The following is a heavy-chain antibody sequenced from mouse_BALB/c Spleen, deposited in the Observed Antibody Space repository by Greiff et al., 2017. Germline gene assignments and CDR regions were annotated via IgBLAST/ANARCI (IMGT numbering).Heavy chain of an antibody. CDR3: ARRQLGLQMDY. V-gene: IGHV4-2*02. CDR2: INPGSSTI. J-gene: IGHJ4*01. CDR1: GFDFSRYW. D-gene: IGHD3-2*01. Sequence: EVKVEESGGGLVQPGGSLNLSCAASGFDFSRYWMSWARQAPGKGQEWIGEINPGSSTINYTPSLKDKFIISRDNAKNTLYLQMSKVRSEDTALYYCARRQLGLQMDYWGQGTSVTVSS.